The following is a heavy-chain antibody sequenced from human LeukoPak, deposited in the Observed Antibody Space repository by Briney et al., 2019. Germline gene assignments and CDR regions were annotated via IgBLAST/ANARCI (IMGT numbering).Heavy chain of an antibody. V-gene: IGHV3-21*01. Sequence: GGSLRLPCAASGFTFSSYSMNWVRQAPGKGLEWVSSISSSSSYIYYADSVKGRFTISRDNAKNSLYLQMNSLRAEDTAVYYCARGVLEYNWNDGDWFDPWGQGTLVTVSS. CDR2: ISSSSSYI. D-gene: IGHD1-1*01. CDR1: GFTFSSYS. CDR3: ARGVLEYNWNDGDWFDP. J-gene: IGHJ5*02.